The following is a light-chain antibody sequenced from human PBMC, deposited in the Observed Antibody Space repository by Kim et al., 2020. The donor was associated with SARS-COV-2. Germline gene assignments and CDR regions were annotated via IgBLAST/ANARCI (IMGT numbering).Light chain of an antibody. Sequence: VLLTQSPATLSLSPGERATLSCRASQTLTSDYLCWYQQKPGRPPRLLMFDASTRATGIPARFSGSGSETNFTLTISSLEPEDSAVYYCQQDYNLYTFGQGTKLEI. J-gene: IGKJ2*01. CDR1: QTLTSDY. CDR3: QQDYNLYT. V-gene: IGKV3D-7*01. CDR2: DAS.